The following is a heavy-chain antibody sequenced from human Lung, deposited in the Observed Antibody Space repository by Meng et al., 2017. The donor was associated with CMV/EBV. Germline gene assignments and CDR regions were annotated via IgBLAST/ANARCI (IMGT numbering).Heavy chain of an antibody. Sequence: KASGGAFCSYAIRWVRGDAGQGMEWMGGVIPILSIADYAQRFMGGVTITANKSTSTDYMELRSLRSEDTAVYYCARDRGGKAAAGGYWGQGTLVTVSS. V-gene: IGHV1-69*10. CDR2: VIPILSIA. J-gene: IGHJ4*02. CDR1: GGAFCSYA. D-gene: IGHD6-13*01. CDR3: ARDRGGKAAAGGY.